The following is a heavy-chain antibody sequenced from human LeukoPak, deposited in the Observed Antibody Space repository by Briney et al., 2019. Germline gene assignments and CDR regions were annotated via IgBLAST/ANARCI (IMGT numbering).Heavy chain of an antibody. D-gene: IGHD3-10*02. CDR3: ARGEVPVRFDY. V-gene: IGHV3-74*01. CDR2: ISFDGSDA. J-gene: IGHJ4*02. Sequence: PGGSLRLSCAASGFTFSGFWMHWVRQAPGKGLVWVSCISFDGSDATYADSVKGRFTISRDNSKNTLYLQMNSLRAEDTAVYYCARGEVPVRFDYWGQGTLVTVSS. CDR1: GFTFSGFW.